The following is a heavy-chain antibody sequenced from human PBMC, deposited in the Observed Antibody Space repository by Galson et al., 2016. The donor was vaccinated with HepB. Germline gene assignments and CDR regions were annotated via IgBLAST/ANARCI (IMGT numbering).Heavy chain of an antibody. CDR1: GFTFSSYS. Sequence: SLRLSCAASGFTFSSYSMNWVRQAPGKGLEWVSSISSSSSYIYYADSVKGRFTIPRDNAKNSLYLQMNSLRAEDTAVYYCASFFGGYSYGYPNDYSYYGMDVWGQGTPVTVSS. V-gene: IGHV3-21*01. J-gene: IGHJ6*02. CDR3: ASFFGGYSYGYPNDYSYYGMDV. CDR2: ISSSSSYI. D-gene: IGHD5-18*01.